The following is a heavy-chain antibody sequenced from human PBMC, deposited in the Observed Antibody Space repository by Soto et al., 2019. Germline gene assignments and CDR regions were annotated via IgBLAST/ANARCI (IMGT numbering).Heavy chain of an antibody. CDR3: ARDPNYGDYPDAFDI. J-gene: IGHJ3*02. CDR1: GFTFSSYS. D-gene: IGHD4-17*01. V-gene: IGHV3-21*01. CDR2: ISSSSSYI. Sequence: EVQLVESGGGLVKPGGSLRLSCAASGFTFSSYSMNWVRQAPGKGLEWVSSISSSSSYIYYADSVKGRFTISRDNAKNSLYLQMNSLRAEDTAVYYCARDPNYGDYPDAFDILGQGTMVTVSS.